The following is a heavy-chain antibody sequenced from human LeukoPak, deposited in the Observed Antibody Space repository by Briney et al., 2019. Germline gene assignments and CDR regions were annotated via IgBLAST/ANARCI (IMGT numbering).Heavy chain of an antibody. V-gene: IGHV3-53*01. CDR1: GFTVSSNY. CDR2: VYSGGST. D-gene: IGHD2-21*01. CDR3: ARGLCGGDCYDY. J-gene: IGHJ4*02. Sequence: PGGSLRLSCAASGFTVSSNYMSWVRQAPGKGLEWVSVVYSGGSTYYADSVKGRFTISRDNAKNSLYLQMNSLRAEDTAVYYCARGLCGGDCYDYWGQGTLVTVSS.